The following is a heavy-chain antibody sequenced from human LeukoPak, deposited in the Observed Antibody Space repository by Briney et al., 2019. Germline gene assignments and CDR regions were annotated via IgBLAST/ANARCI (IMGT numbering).Heavy chain of an antibody. Sequence: PGRSLRLSCAASGFTFSSYGMHWVRQAPGKGLGWVAVIWYDGSNKYYADSVKGRFTISRDNSKNTLYLQMNSLRAEDTAVYYCARDRYYYDSSGYADYWGQGTLVTVSS. CDR2: IWYDGSNK. CDR3: ARDRYYYDSSGYADY. V-gene: IGHV3-33*01. D-gene: IGHD3-22*01. CDR1: GFTFSSYG. J-gene: IGHJ4*02.